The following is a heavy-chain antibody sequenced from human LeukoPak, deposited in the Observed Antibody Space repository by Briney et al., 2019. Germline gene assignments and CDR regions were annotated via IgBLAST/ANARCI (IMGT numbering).Heavy chain of an antibody. V-gene: IGHV3-23*01. CDR2: FSGSGGSR. CDR1: TFTFSSYA. CDR3: AKTPYSSSWYGRRGKGYYYGMDV. J-gene: IGHJ6*02. D-gene: IGHD6-13*01. Sequence: PGGSLRLSCAASTFTFSSYAMSWVRQAPGKGLEWVSGFSGSGGSRCYADSMRGRFTISRDNSKNTLYLQMNSLRAEDTAVYYCAKTPYSSSWYGRRGKGYYYGMDVWGQGTTVTVSS.